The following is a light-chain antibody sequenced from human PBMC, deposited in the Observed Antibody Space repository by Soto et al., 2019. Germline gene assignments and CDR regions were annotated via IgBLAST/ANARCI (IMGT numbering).Light chain of an antibody. CDR1: QSVSSN. CDR2: GAS. J-gene: IGKJ1*01. Sequence: IVMTHARTTLSVSPGERATLPCRASQSVSSNLAWYQQRPGQAPRLVIYGASTRATGIPDRFSGSGSGTEFTLTISRLQSEDFAVYSCQRYNNWPGTCGQGTKVDIK. V-gene: IGKV3-15*01. CDR3: QRYNNWPGT.